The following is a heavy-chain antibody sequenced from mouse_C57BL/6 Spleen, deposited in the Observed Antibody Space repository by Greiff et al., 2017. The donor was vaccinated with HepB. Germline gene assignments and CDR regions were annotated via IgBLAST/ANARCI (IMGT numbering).Heavy chain of an antibody. V-gene: IGHV5-4*01. Sequence: EVQLVESGGGLVKPGGSLKLSCAASGFTFSSYAMSWVRQTPEKRLEWVATISDGGSYTYYPDTVKGRFTISRDNAKNNLYLQMRHLKSEDTAMYYCSSHTSRNWYFDVWGTGTTVTVSS. CDR1: GFTFSSYA. J-gene: IGHJ1*03. CDR2: ISDGGSYT. CDR3: SSHTSRNWYFDV. D-gene: IGHD6-1*01.